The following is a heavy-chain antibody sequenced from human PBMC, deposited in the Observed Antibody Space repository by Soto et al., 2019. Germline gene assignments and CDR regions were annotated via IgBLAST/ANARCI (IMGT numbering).Heavy chain of an antibody. Sequence: VASVKVSCKASGYTFTSYGISWVRQAPGQGLEWMGWISAYNGNTNYAQKLQGRVTMTTDTSTSTAYMELRSLRSDDTAVYYCARDSSGWYSNYYYGMDVWGQGTTVTVSS. CDR2: ISAYNGNT. CDR1: GYTFTSYG. D-gene: IGHD6-19*01. CDR3: ARDSSGWYSNYYYGMDV. J-gene: IGHJ6*02. V-gene: IGHV1-18*01.